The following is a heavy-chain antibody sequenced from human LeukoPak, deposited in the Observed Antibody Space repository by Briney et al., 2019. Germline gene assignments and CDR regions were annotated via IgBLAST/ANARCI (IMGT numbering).Heavy chain of an antibody. CDR1: GFTFSSYG. J-gene: IGHJ4*02. Sequence: GGSLRLSCAASGFTFSSYGMHWVRQAPGKGLGWVAVISYDGSNKYYADSVKGRFTISRDNSKNTLYLQMNSLRAEDTAVYYCARELVSRYYDILTGYYPLAYWGQGTLVTVSS. CDR2: ISYDGSNK. CDR3: ARELVSRYYDILTGYYPLAY. V-gene: IGHV3-30*03. D-gene: IGHD3-9*01.